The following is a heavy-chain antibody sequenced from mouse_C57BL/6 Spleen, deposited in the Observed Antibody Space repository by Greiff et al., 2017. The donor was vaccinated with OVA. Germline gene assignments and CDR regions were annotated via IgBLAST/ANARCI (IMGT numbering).Heavy chain of an antibody. CDR3: ARSDDYGWYFDV. V-gene: IGHV1-80*01. Sequence: QVQLQQSGAELVKPGASVKISCKASGYAFSSYWMNWVKQRPGKGLEWIGQIYPGDGDTNYKGKFKGKATLTADKSSSTAYMQLSSLTSEDSAVYFCARSDDYGWYFDVWGTGTTVTVSS. D-gene: IGHD2-4*01. J-gene: IGHJ1*03. CDR2: IYPGDGDT. CDR1: GYAFSSYW.